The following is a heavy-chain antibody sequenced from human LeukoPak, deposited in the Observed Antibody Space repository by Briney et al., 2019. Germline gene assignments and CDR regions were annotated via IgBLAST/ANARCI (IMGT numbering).Heavy chain of an antibody. D-gene: IGHD3-10*01. CDR3: AKALGGWFGSPSSTYYFDY. J-gene: IGHJ4*02. V-gene: IGHV3-23*01. CDR1: GFTFSSYA. Sequence: QSGGSLRLSCAASGFTFSSYAMSWVRQAPGKGLEWASAISGSGGSTYYADSVKVRFTISRDNSKNTLYLQMNSLRAEDTAVYYCAKALGGWFGSPSSTYYFDYWGQGTLVTVSS. CDR2: ISGSGGST.